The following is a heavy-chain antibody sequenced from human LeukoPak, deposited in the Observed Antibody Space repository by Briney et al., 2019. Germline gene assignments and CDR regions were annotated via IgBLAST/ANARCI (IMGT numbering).Heavy chain of an antibody. J-gene: IGHJ4*02. D-gene: IGHD3-9*01. CDR2: IYTSGSS. V-gene: IGHV4-61*02. CDR3: ARGKTGYEDYFDY. Sequence: PSETLSLTCTVSGGSISSGSYYWSWIRQPAGKGLEWIGRIYTSGSSNYNPSLKSRVTISVDTSKNQFSLKLSSVTAADTAVYYCARGKTGYEDYFDYWGQGTLVTVSS. CDR1: GGSISSGSYY.